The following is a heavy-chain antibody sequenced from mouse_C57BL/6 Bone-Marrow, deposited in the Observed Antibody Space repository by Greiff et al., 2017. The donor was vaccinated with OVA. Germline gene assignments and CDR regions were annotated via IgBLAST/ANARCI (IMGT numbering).Heavy chain of an antibody. J-gene: IGHJ4*01. V-gene: IGHV5-4*01. CDR1: GFTFSSYA. CDR2: ISDGGSYT. D-gene: IGHD1-1*01. Sequence: VQLKESGGGLVKPGGSLKLSCAASGFTFSSYAMSWVRQTPEKRLEWVATISDGGSYTYYPDNVKGRFTISRDNAKNNLYLQMSHLKSEDTAMYYCARALLSLFVYDAMDYWGQGTSVTVSS. CDR3: ARALLSLFVYDAMDY.